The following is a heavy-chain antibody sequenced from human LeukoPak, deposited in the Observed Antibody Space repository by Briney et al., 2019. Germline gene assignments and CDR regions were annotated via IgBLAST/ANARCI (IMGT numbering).Heavy chain of an antibody. Sequence: GGSLRLSCAASGFTFSSYAMSWVRQAPGKGLEWVSAISGSGGSTYYADSVKGRFTISRDNSKNTLYLQMNGLRAEDTAVYYCAKDEDIVLLYYFDYWGQGTLVTVSS. CDR3: AKDEDIVLLYYFDY. J-gene: IGHJ4*02. CDR1: GFTFSSYA. CDR2: ISGSGGST. D-gene: IGHD2-8*01. V-gene: IGHV3-23*01.